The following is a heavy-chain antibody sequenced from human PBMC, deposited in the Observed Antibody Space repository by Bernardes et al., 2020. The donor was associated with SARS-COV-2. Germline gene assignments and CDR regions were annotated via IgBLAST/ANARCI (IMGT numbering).Heavy chain of an antibody. V-gene: IGHV4-39*01. D-gene: IGHD2-21*02. CDR1: GASISSTNYY. CDR2: MSSGGTT. CDR3: AGSSCGRDCYIGGLRSWDYGMDV. Sequence: SETLSLTCTVSGASISSTNYYWGWIRQTPGKGLEWIGSMSSGGTTYYNPSLQSRVIESVDTSKNQFSLRLTSVTAADTGVYYCAGSSCGRDCYIGGLRSWDYGMDVWGQGTTVTVSS. J-gene: IGHJ6*02.